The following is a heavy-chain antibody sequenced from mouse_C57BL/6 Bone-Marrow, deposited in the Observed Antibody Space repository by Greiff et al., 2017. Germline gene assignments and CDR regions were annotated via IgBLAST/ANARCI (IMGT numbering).Heavy chain of an antibody. V-gene: IGHV1-5*01. Sequence: EVQLQQSGTVLARPGASVKMSCKTSGYTFTSYWMHWVKQRPGQGLEWIGAIYPGNSDTSYNQKFKGKAKLTAVTSASTAYMELSSLTNEDSAVYYCTRHYYGSSAWFAYWGQGTLVTVSA. CDR1: GYTFTSYW. CDR3: TRHYYGSSAWFAY. D-gene: IGHD1-1*01. J-gene: IGHJ3*01. CDR2: IYPGNSDT.